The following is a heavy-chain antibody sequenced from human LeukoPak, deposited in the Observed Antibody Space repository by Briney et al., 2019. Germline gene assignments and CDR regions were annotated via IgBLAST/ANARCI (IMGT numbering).Heavy chain of an antibody. CDR1: GFTFSDYY. J-gene: IGHJ6*03. Sequence: GGSLRLSCAASGFTFSDYYMSWIRQAPGKGLEWVSYISSSGSTIYYADSVKGRFTISRDNAKNSLYLQMNSLRAEDTAVYYCARPLSKPDYYYYMDVWGKGTTVTISS. V-gene: IGHV3-11*01. D-gene: IGHD3-9*01. CDR2: ISSSGSTI. CDR3: ARPLSKPDYYYYMDV.